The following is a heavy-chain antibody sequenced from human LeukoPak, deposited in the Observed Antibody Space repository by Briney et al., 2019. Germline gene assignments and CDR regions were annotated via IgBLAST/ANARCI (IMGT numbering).Heavy chain of an antibody. CDR2: FDPEDGET. CDR1: GYTLTELS. J-gene: IGHJ5*02. Sequence: ASVNVSCKVSGYTLTELSMHWVRQAPGKGLEWMGGFDPEDGETIYAQKFQGRVTMTEDTSTDTAYMELSSLRSEDTAVYYCATVPLRAENWFDPWGQGTLVTVSS. CDR3: ATVPLRAENWFDP. V-gene: IGHV1-24*01. D-gene: IGHD6-13*01.